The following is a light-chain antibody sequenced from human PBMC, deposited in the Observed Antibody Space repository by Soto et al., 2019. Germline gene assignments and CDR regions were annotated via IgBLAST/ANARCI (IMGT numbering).Light chain of an antibody. CDR2: DVS. Sequence: QSALTQLASVSGSPGQSITISCTGTSSDVGGYNYVSWYQQHPGKAPKLMIYDVSNRPSGVSNRFSGSNSGNTASLTISGLLAKDEADYYCSSYTSSSSLYVVFGGGTKLTVL. CDR1: SSDVGGYNY. J-gene: IGLJ2*01. V-gene: IGLV2-14*01. CDR3: SSYTSSSSLYVV.